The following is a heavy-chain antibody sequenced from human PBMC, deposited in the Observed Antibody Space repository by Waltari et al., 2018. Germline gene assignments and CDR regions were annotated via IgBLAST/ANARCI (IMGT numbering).Heavy chain of an antibody. Sequence: QVQLQESGPGLVKPSETLSLTCSVSGGPISRCYWSWLRQTAGKGLEGLEWIGRIYSSGSTNYNPSLKSRVTMSMDTSKNQISLKMSSVTAADTAVYYCATGSGDFDHWGQGILVIVST. J-gene: IGHJ4*02. D-gene: IGHD2-15*01. CDR1: GGPISRCY. CDR2: IYSSGST. CDR3: ATGSGDFDH. V-gene: IGHV4-4*07.